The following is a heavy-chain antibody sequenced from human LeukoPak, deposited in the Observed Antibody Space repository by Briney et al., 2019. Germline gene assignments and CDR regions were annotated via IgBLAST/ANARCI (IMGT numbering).Heavy chain of an antibody. CDR1: GGSINSSSYY. J-gene: IGHJ4*02. CDR3: ARSGQRYYYGSGSYYYFDY. CDR2: IYYSGSN. D-gene: IGHD3-10*01. Sequence: SETLSLTCTVSGGSINSSSYYWAWIRQPPGKGLAWIGYIYYSGSNNYNPSLKSRVTISVDTSKNQFSLKLSSVTAADTAVYYCARSGQRYYYGSGSYYYFDYWGQGTLVTVSS. V-gene: IGHV4-61*05.